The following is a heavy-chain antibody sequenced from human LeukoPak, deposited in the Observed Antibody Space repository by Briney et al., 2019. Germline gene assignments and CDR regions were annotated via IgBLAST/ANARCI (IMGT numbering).Heavy chain of an antibody. J-gene: IGHJ4*02. Sequence: PSETLSLTCTVSGGSISSYYWSWIRQPPGKGQEWIGYIYYSGSTNYNPSLKSRVTISVDTSKNQFSLKLSSVTAADTAVYYCARDPDITGTLYFDYWGQGTLVTVSS. CDR3: ARDPDITGTLYFDY. D-gene: IGHD1-7*01. CDR2: IYYSGST. CDR1: GGSISSYY. V-gene: IGHV4-59*01.